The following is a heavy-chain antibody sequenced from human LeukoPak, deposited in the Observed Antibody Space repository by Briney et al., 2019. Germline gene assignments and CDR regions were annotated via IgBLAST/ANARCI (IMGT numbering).Heavy chain of an antibody. Sequence: SVKVSCKASGGTFSSYAISWVRQAPGQGLEWMGRIIPILGIANYAQKFQGRVTITADKSTSTAYMELSSLRSEDTAVYYCAAHSGYRPLVGYWGQGTLVTVSS. J-gene: IGHJ4*02. CDR1: GGTFSSYA. CDR2: IIPILGIA. V-gene: IGHV1-69*04. CDR3: AAHSGYRPLVGY. D-gene: IGHD3-22*01.